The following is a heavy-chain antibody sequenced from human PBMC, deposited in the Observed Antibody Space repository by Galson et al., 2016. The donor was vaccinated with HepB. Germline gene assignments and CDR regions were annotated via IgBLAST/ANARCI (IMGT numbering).Heavy chain of an antibody. D-gene: IGHD1-26*01. CDR1: GGSVISDNYY. V-gene: IGHV4-61*01. CDR3: ARDQNGSYLAY. J-gene: IGHJ4*02. CDR2: IQYSGNT. Sequence: ETLSLTCTVSGGSVISDNYYWSWIRQPPGKGLEWIGFIQYSGNTNCNPSLRGRVTISIDTSKSQFSLKVNSVTAADTAVYYCARDQNGSYLAYWGLGALVAVSS.